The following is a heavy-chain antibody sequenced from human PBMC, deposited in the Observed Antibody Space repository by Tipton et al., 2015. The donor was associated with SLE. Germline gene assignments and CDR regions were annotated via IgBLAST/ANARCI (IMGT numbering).Heavy chain of an antibody. D-gene: IGHD3-10*02. CDR2: ISSSSGYI. CDR1: GFTFSSYS. Sequence: SLRLSCAASGFTFSSYSMSWVRQAPGKGLEWVSSISSSSGYIYFADSVKGRFTISRDNAKNSLYLQMNSLRVDDTAVYYCARGGSNSAMFWEDWGQGTLVTVSS. V-gene: IGHV3-21*01. CDR3: ARGGSNSAMFWED. J-gene: IGHJ4*02.